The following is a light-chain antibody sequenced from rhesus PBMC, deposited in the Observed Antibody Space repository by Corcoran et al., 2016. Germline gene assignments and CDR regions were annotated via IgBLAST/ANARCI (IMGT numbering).Light chain of an antibody. CDR1: QGITND. Sequence: DIQMTQSPSSLSASVGDRVTITCRASQGITNDLAWYQQKSGETPKLLIYEASNLQSGIPSRFSGSGSWTDFTLTISRLQSEDFATYYFQHYYSTPYSFGQGTKVDIK. CDR3: QHYYSTPYS. V-gene: IGKV1-25*01. J-gene: IGKJ2*01. CDR2: EAS.